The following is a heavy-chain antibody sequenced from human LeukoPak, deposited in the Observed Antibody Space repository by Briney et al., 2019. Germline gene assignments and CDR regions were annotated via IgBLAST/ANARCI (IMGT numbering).Heavy chain of an antibody. Sequence: SETLSLTCAVYGGSFSGYYWSWIRQPPGKGLEWIGEINHSGSTNYNPSLKSRVTISEDTSKNQFSLKLSSVTAADTAVYYCARVRAAAGSPYYGMDVWGQGTTVTVSS. CDR2: INHSGST. CDR1: GGSFSGYY. J-gene: IGHJ6*02. D-gene: IGHD6-13*01. CDR3: ARVRAAAGSPYYGMDV. V-gene: IGHV4-34*01.